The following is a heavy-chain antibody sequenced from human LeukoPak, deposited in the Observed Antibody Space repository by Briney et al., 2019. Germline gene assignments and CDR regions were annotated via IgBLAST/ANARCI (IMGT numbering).Heavy chain of an antibody. J-gene: IGHJ4*02. D-gene: IGHD5-24*01. CDR3: ARDGEMATFYFDY. Sequence: TTSVKGRFTISRDDSNSIAYLQMNSLRAEDTAVYYCARDGEMATFYFDYWGQGTLVTVSS. V-gene: IGHV3-71*03.